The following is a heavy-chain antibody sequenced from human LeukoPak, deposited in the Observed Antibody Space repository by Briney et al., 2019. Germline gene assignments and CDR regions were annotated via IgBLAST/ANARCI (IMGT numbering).Heavy chain of an antibody. J-gene: IGHJ4*02. CDR3: AKDDFSDYGDYFDY. CDR2: ISGSGGST. CDR1: GFTFSSYA. V-gene: IGHV3-23*01. Sequence: PGGSLRLSCAASGFTFSSYAMSWVRQAPGKGLEWVSAISGSGGSTYYADSVKGRFTISRDNSKNTLYLQMNGLRAEDTAVYYYAKDDFSDYGDYFDYWGQGTLVTVSS. D-gene: IGHD4-17*01.